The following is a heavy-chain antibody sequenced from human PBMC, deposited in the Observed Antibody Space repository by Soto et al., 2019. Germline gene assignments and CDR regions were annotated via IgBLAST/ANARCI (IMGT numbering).Heavy chain of an antibody. CDR3: AHRLARGATGLYFQH. CDR1: GLSLSTSRVA. J-gene: IGHJ1*01. CDR2: IYWDDDK. V-gene: IGHV2-5*02. D-gene: IGHD3-9*01. Sequence: SGPNLVNTPETLTLTCTFSGLSLSTSRVAVGWIRQPPGKALEWLALIYWDDDKRYSPSLKSRLTITKDTSKNQVVLTMTNMDPVDTATYYCAHRLARGATGLYFQHWGQGTPVTVSS.